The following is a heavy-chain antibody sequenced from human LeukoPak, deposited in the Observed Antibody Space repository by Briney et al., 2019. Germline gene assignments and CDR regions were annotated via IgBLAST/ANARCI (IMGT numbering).Heavy chain of an antibody. CDR1: GFTFSTNS. V-gene: IGHV3-48*04. CDR2: ISSTGGTI. J-gene: IGHJ4*02. D-gene: IGHD3-16*02. CDR3: ARSYYDYVWGSYRLGY. Sequence: GGSLRLSCAASGFTFSTNSMNWVRQAPGKGLEWVSYISSTGGTIYYADSMKGRFTISRDNAKNSLYLQMNSLRAEDTAVYYCARSYYDYVWGSYRLGYWGQGTLVTVSS.